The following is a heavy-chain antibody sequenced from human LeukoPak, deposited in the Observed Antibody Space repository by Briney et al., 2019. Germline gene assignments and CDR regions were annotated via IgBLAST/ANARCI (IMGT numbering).Heavy chain of an antibody. V-gene: IGHV3-23*01. J-gene: IGHJ3*02. Sequence: PGGSLRLSCVASGFTFSNYAMSWVRQAPARGLEWVSSLRGDGDTFYADSVKGRFTLSRDNSKNTLFLQVNSLRAEDTAVYYCATMTMVTAFDIWGQGTVVTVSS. D-gene: IGHD5-18*01. CDR1: GFTFSNYA. CDR3: ATMTMVTAFDI. CDR2: LRGDGDT.